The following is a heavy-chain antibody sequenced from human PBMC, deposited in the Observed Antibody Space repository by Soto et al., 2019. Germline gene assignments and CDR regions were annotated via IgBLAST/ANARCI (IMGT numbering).Heavy chain of an antibody. CDR2: IIAYNGNT. CDR3: ARVVGALGHWFDP. J-gene: IGHJ5*02. D-gene: IGHD1-26*01. V-gene: IGHV1-18*01. Sequence: QVQLVQSGGEVKKPGASVKVSCKASGYTFTSYGISWVRQAPGQGLEGMGRIIAYNGNTNNTQKLKGRVTMTTDTSTRTAYMEQRTLRSDDTAVYYCARVVGALGHWFDPWGQGTLVTVSS. CDR1: GYTFTSYG.